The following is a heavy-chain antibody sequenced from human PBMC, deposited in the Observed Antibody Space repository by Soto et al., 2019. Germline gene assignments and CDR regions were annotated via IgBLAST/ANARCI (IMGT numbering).Heavy chain of an antibody. Sequence: QVQLVQSGAEVKKPGASVKVSCKASGYTFTSYVISWVRQAPGQGLEWMGWISAYNGNTNYAQKLQGRVTMTTNTSTSTAYMELRSLRSDDTAVYYCASYREQLVLYGMDVWGQGTTVTVSS. D-gene: IGHD6-13*01. CDR2: ISAYNGNT. J-gene: IGHJ6*02. CDR3: ASYREQLVLYGMDV. CDR1: GYTFTSYV. V-gene: IGHV1-18*01.